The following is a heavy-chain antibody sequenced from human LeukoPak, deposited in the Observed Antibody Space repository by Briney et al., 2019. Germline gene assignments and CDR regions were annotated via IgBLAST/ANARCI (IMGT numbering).Heavy chain of an antibody. J-gene: IGHJ6*03. CDR2: IIPIFGTA. Sequence: SVKVSCKASGGTFSSYAISWVRQAPGQGLEWTGMIIPIFGTANYAQKFQGRVTITTDESTSTAYMELSSLRSEDTAVYYCARDPYYYDSSGAGYYYYMDVWGKGTTVTVSS. CDR3: ARDPYYYDSSGAGYYYYMDV. V-gene: IGHV1-69*05. D-gene: IGHD3-22*01. CDR1: GGTFSSYA.